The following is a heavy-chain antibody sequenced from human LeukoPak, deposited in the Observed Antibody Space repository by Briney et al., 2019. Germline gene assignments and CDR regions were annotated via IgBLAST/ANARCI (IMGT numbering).Heavy chain of an antibody. J-gene: IGHJ3*02. CDR3: AREQNCSSTSCYGPLIAAARAFDI. V-gene: IGHV3-21*01. D-gene: IGHD2-2*01. CDR2: ISSSSSYI. CDR1: GFALKSYS. Sequence: KTGGSLRLSCAGSGFALKSYSLSWVRQAPGKGLEWVSSISSSSSYIYYADSVKGRFTISRDNAKNSLYLQMNSLRAEDTAVYYCAREQNCSSTSCYGPLIAAARAFDIWGQGTMVTVSS.